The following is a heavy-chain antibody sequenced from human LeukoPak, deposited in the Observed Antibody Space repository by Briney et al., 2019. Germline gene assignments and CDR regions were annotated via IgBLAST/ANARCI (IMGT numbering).Heavy chain of an antibody. J-gene: IGHJ6*04. CDR3: AELGITMIGGV. CDR2: ISTNGGST. CDR1: GFTFSSYA. D-gene: IGHD3-10*02. V-gene: IGHV3-64*02. Sequence: GGSLRLSCAASGFTFSSYAMYWVRQAPGKGLEYVSGISTNGGSTYYADSVKGRFTISRDNAKNSLYLQMNSLRAEDTAVYYCAELGITMIGGVWGKGTTVTISS.